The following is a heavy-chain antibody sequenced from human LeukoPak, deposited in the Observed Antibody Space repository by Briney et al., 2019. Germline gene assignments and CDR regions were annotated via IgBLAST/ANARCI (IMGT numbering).Heavy chain of an antibody. CDR1: GGSISSYY. CDR2: IYYSGST. D-gene: IGHD2-15*01. V-gene: IGHV4-59*01. J-gene: IGHJ4*02. Sequence: PSETLSLTCTVSGGSISSYYWSWIRQPPGKGLEWIGYIYYSGSTNYNPSLKSRVTISVDTSKNQFSLKLSSVTAADTAAYYCARSGLNRFDYWGQGTLVSVSS. CDR3: ARSGLNRFDY.